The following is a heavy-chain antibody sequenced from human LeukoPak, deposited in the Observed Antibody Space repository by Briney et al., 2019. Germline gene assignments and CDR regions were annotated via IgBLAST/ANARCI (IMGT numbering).Heavy chain of an antibody. D-gene: IGHD3-16*02. Sequence: GSVKVSCKASGYTFTSYDINWVRQATGQGLEWMGWMNPNSGNTGYAQKVQGRVTITRNTSISTAYMELSSLRSEDTAVYYCARGVYYDYVWRSYLQKYYMDVWAKGPRSPSP. CDR1: GYTFTSYD. V-gene: IGHV1-8*03. CDR2: MNPNSGNT. CDR3: ARGVYYDYVWRSYLQKYYMDV. J-gene: IGHJ6*03.